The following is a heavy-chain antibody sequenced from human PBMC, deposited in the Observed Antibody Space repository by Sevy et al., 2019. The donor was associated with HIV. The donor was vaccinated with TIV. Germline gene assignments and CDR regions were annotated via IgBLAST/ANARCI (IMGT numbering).Heavy chain of an antibody. Sequence: SETLSLTCTVSGDSINNYFWSWIRQPPGKGLEWIGYIYYSGSTNYNPSLKSRVTISVDTSKNQLYLKLSSVTAADTAVYYCARESIGAVGDFDYWGQGTLVTVSS. V-gene: IGHV4-59*01. CDR2: IYYSGST. CDR1: GDSINNYF. J-gene: IGHJ4*02. D-gene: IGHD6-13*01. CDR3: ARESIGAVGDFDY.